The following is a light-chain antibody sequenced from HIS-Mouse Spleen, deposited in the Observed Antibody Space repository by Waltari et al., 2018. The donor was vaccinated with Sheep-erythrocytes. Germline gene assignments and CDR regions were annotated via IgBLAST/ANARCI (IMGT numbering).Light chain of an antibody. J-gene: IGLJ2*01. CDR3: QAWDSSTVV. Sequence: SYELTQPPSVSVSPGQTASIPCSGDKLGDKYACWYHQKPGQSPVLVIYQDSKLPSGIPARFSGSNSGNTATLTISGTQAMDEADYYCQAWDSSTVVFGGGTKLTVL. V-gene: IGLV3-1*01. CDR1: KLGDKY. CDR2: QDS.